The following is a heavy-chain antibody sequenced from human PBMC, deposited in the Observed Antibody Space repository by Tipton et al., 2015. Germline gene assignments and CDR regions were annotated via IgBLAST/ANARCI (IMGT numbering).Heavy chain of an antibody. D-gene: IGHD1-26*01. CDR2: IQYSGST. J-gene: IGHJ4*02. Sequence: TLSLTCSVSSDSISKYYWSWIRQPPGKELEWIGYIQYSGSTNYNPSLKSRVTISVDTSKNQFSLRLNSVTAADTAVYYCARGYSGSYLPFDYWGQGTLVTVSS. V-gene: IGHV4-59*01. CDR1: SDSISKYY. CDR3: ARGYSGSYLPFDY.